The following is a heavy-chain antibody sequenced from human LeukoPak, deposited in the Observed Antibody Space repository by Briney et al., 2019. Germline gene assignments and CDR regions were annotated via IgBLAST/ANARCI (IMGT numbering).Heavy chain of an antibody. V-gene: IGHV4-30-2*01. CDR1: GVSISSGDYS. Sequence: SETLSLTCAVSGVSISSGDYSWSWIRQPPGKGLEWIAYIFQSGSTYYNPSLKSRVTISVDRSKNQFSLKLSSVTAADTAVYYCARVGSDWNDVRYNWFDPWGQGTLVTVSS. CDR3: ARVGSDWNDVRYNWFDP. CDR2: IFQSGST. J-gene: IGHJ5*02. D-gene: IGHD1-1*01.